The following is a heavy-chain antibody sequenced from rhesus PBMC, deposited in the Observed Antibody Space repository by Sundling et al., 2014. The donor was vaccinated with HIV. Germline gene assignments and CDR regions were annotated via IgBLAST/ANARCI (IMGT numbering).Heavy chain of an antibody. CDR1: GGSISSSNW. V-gene: IGHV4-65*02. J-gene: IGHJ4*01. CDR3: AMGGTYYYDIGRLDY. CDR2: IYGDSANT. D-gene: IGHD3-28*01. Sequence: QVQLQESGPGLVKPSETLSLTCAVSGGSISSSNWWSWIRQPPGKGLEWIGSIYGDSANTYYNPSLKNRVTISKDTSKNQFSLKLTSVTAADTAVYYCAMGGTYYYDIGRLDYWGQGVLVTVSS.